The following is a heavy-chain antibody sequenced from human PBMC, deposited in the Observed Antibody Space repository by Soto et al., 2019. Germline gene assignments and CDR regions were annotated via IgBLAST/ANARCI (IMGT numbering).Heavy chain of an antibody. CDR1: GYTFTSYA. V-gene: IGHV1-3*01. D-gene: IGHD3-10*01. CDR3: ARDRITMVRGVIRGANWFDP. J-gene: IGHJ5*02. CDR2: INAGNGNT. Sequence: QVQLVQSGAEVKKPGASVKVSCKASGYTFTSYAMHWVRQAPGQRLEWMGWINAGNGNTKYSQKFQGRVTITRDTSASTAYMELSSLRSEDTAVYYCARDRITMVRGVIRGANWFDPWGQGTLVTVSS.